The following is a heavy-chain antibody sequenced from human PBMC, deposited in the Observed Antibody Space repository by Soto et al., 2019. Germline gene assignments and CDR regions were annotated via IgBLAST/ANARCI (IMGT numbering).Heavy chain of an antibody. CDR2: ILNDASGH. Sequence: QVQLVESGGGVVQPGTSLRLSCAASGFTFSRHGMHWVRQTPGKGLEWLAVILNDASGHWYADSVKGRFTISRDNFENTWYLQMNGLRLEETAMYYCARDDDYPDNGFDYWGQGTLVTVSS. CDR1: GFTFSRHG. J-gene: IGHJ4*02. D-gene: IGHD4-17*01. V-gene: IGHV3-33*01. CDR3: ARDDDYPDNGFDY.